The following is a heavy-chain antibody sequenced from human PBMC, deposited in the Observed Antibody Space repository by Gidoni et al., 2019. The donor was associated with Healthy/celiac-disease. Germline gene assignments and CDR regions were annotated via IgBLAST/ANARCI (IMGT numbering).Heavy chain of an antibody. J-gene: IGHJ6*02. V-gene: IGHV3-33*01. Sequence: QVQLVESGGGAVQPGRSLRLSRAASGSPFSSSGMHGVRQAPGKGLEWGAVIWYDGSNKYYADSVKGRFTISRDNSKNTLYLQMNSLRAEDTAVYYCARGDIVVVPAARGYYYYGMDVWGQGTTVTVSS. CDR2: IWYDGSNK. D-gene: IGHD2-2*01. CDR3: ARGDIVVVPAARGYYYYGMDV. CDR1: GSPFSSSG.